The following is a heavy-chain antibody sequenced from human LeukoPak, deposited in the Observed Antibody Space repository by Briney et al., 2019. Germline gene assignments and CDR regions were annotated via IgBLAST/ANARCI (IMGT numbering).Heavy chain of an antibody. J-gene: IGHJ5*02. CDR1: GYTLTDLS. CDR2: FGPEDGET. Sequence: ASVKVSCKVSGYTLTDLSRHWVRRAPGNGLEWMGGFGPEDGETIYAQKFQGTVTMTEGTSTDTAYMELSSLRSEDTAVYYCATERAGITMVRSWFDPWGQGTLVTVSS. D-gene: IGHD3-10*01. V-gene: IGHV1-24*01. CDR3: ATERAGITMVRSWFDP.